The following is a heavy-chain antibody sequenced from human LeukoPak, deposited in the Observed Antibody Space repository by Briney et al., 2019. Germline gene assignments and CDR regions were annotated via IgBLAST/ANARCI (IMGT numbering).Heavy chain of an antibody. D-gene: IGHD6-6*01. Sequence: GASVKISCKASGYTFTSNHIHWVRQAPGQGLEWMGVINPSGDSTSYAPKFQGRVTVTRDTSTSTVYMGLSSLRSEDTGIYYCAKIAARDTGEGYWGQGTPVTVSS. CDR2: INPSGDST. J-gene: IGHJ4*02. V-gene: IGHV1-46*01. CDR1: GYTFTSNH. CDR3: AKIAARDTGEGY.